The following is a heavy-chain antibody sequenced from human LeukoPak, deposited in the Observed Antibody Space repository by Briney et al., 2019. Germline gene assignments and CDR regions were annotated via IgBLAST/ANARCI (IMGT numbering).Heavy chain of an antibody. CDR3: AREWVTSQDAFDI. CDR1: GFTFSDYY. J-gene: IGHJ3*02. D-gene: IGHD4-17*01. CDR2: ISSSGSTI. Sequence: GGSLRLSCAASGFTFSDYYMSWIRQAPGKGLEWVSYISSSGSTIYYADSVKGRFTISRDNAKNSLYLQMNSLRAEDTAVYYCAREWVTSQDAFDIRGQGTMVTVSS. V-gene: IGHV3-11*01.